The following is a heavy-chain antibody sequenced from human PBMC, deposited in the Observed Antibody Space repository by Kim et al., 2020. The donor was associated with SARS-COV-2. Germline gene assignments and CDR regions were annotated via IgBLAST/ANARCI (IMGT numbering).Heavy chain of an antibody. V-gene: IGHV4-4*02. CDR1: GGSISSSNW. J-gene: IGHJ4*02. Sequence: SETLSLTCAVSGGSISSSNWWSWVRQPPGKGLEWIGEIYHSGSTNYNPSLKSRVTISVDKSKNQFSLKLSSVTAADTAVYYCARTKVIRGPGVLLYYWGQGTLVTVSS. CDR3: ARTKVIRGPGVLLYY. CDR2: IYHSGST. D-gene: IGHD3-10*01.